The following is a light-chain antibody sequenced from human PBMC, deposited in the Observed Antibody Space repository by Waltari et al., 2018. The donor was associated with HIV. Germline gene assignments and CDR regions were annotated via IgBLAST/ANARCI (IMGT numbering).Light chain of an antibody. CDR2: DAS. J-gene: IGKJ4*01. Sequence: EIVLTQSPATLSLSLGEKATLSCRASQSVSDYVAWYQHQPGQAPRLLIYDASNRATGIPARFSGSGSGTDFTLTISSLEPEDFAVYYCQQRSYWRRALPFGGGTKVEIK. CDR3: QQRSYWRRALP. V-gene: IGKV3-11*01. CDR1: QSVSDY.